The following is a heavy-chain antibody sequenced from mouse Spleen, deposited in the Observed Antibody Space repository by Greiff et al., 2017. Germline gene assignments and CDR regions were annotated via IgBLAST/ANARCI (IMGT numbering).Heavy chain of an antibody. J-gene: IGHJ1*03. D-gene: IGHD1-1*01. CDR1: GFTFSDYG. V-gene: IGHV5-17*01. Sequence: EVKLMESGGGLVKPGGSLKLSCAASGFTFSDYGMHWVRQAPEKGLEWVAYISSGSSTIYYADTVKGRFTISRDNAKNTLFLQMTSLRSEDTAMYYCARKATVVAWYFDVWGTGTTVTVSS. CDR3: ARKATVVAWYFDV. CDR2: ISSGSSTI.